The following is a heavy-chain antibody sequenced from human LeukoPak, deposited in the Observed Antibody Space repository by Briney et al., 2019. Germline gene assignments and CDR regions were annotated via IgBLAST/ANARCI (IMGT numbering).Heavy chain of an antibody. Sequence: SETLSLTCTVSGGSISSYYWSWIRQPPGKGLEWIGYIYYSGSTNYNPSLKSRVTISVDTSKNQFSLKLSSVTAADTAVYYCARELGHYGDYGGRFDPWGQGTLVTVSS. CDR2: IYYSGST. CDR3: ARELGHYGDYGGRFDP. V-gene: IGHV4-59*01. D-gene: IGHD4-17*01. J-gene: IGHJ5*02. CDR1: GGSISSYY.